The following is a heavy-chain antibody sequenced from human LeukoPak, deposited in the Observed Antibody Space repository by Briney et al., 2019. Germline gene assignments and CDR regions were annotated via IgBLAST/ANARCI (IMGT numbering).Heavy chain of an antibody. J-gene: IGHJ6*03. D-gene: IGHD1-26*01. V-gene: IGHV3-21*01. CDR1: GFTFSSYS. Sequence: PGGSLRLSCAASGFTFSSYSMNWVCQAPGKGLEWVSSISSSSSYKYYEDSVKGRFTISRDNAKNSLYLQMNSLRAEDTAVYYCARAPELLVGATRIGYYYYYMDVWGKGTTVTVSS. CDR3: ARAPELLVGATRIGYYYYYMDV. CDR2: ISSSSSYK.